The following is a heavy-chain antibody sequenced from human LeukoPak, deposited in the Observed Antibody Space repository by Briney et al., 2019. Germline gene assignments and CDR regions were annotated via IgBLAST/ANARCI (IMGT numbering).Heavy chain of an antibody. J-gene: IGHJ4*02. V-gene: IGHV3-7*01. D-gene: IGHD1-26*01. Sequence: AGSLRLSCAASGFTFSNYWMSWVRQAPGRGLEWVANIKQDGGEIYYVDSVKGRFTISRDNAKNSLYLQMDSLRAEDTAVYYCARDKVVGASHFDYWGQGTLVTVSS. CDR1: GFTFSNYW. CDR3: ARDKVVGASHFDY. CDR2: IKQDGGEI.